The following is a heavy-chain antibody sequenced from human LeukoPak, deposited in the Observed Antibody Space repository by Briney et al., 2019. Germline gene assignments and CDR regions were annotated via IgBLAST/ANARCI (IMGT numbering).Heavy chain of an antibody. CDR1: GGSISSGGYY. D-gene: IGHD4-17*01. Sequence: ASQTLCLTCTVSGGSISSGGYYWSWIRQHPGKGLEWIGYIYYSGSTYYNPSLKSRVTISVDTSKNQFSLKLSSVTAADTAVYYCARVDDYGDFGLDYWGQGTLVTVSS. CDR3: ARVDDYGDFGLDY. CDR2: IYYSGST. J-gene: IGHJ4*02. V-gene: IGHV4-31*03.